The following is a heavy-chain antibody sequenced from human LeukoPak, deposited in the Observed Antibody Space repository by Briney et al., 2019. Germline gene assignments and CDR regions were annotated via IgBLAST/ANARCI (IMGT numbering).Heavy chain of an antibody. CDR3: ARGSAGVLLWVY. CDR1: GYTFISYT. J-gene: IGHJ4*02. Sequence: GASVKVSCKASGYTFISYTITWVRQAPGQGLEWMGWISPHNGNTNYAQKLQDRVTMTTDTSTNTAYMELSSLRSEDTAVYYCARGSAGVLLWVYWGQGTLVTVSS. V-gene: IGHV1-18*01. D-gene: IGHD3-10*01. CDR2: ISPHNGNT.